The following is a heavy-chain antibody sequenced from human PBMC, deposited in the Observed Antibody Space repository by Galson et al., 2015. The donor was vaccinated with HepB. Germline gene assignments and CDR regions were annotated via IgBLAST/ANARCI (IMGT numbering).Heavy chain of an antibody. CDR2: ISYDGSNK. D-gene: IGHD6-13*01. CDR3: ARTSSSSWYNWFDP. CDR1: GFTFSSYA. Sequence: SLRLSCAASGFTFSSYAMHWVRQAPGKGLEWVAVISYDGSNKYYADSVKGRFTISRDNSKNTLYLQMNSLRAEDTAVYYCARTSSSSWYNWFDPWGQGTLVTVSS. V-gene: IGHV3-30*04. J-gene: IGHJ5*02.